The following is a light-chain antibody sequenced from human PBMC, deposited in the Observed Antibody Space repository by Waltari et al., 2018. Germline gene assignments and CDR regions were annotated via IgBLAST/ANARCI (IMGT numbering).Light chain of an antibody. CDR1: QRISSF. V-gene: IGKV3-11*01. CDR3: QQRGRS. Sequence: EIVLTQSPATLSVSPGEIHTLTCMASQRISSFLAWYQQKPGQAPMLLIFDGSNRATGIPARFSGSGSGTDFTLTISSLEPEDFAVYFRQQRGRSFGQGTKLEI. J-gene: IGKJ2*01. CDR2: DGS.